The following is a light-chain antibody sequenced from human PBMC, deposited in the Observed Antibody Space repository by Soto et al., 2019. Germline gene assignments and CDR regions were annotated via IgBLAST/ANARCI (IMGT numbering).Light chain of an antibody. J-gene: IGKJ5*01. V-gene: IGKV3-20*01. Sequence: EIVLTQSTSTLSLSPGERATLSCRASQSVSSSYLAWYQQKPGQAPRLLIYGASSRVPGIPDRFSGSGSGTDFTLTISRLEPEDFAVYYCQQYGSLPWTFGQGTRLEIK. CDR2: GAS. CDR1: QSVSSSY. CDR3: QQYGSLPWT.